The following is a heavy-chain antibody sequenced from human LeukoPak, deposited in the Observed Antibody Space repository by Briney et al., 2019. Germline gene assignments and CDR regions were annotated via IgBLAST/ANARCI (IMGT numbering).Heavy chain of an antibody. D-gene: IGHD4-11*01. CDR3: AKAIHTVTTPELFDY. CDR1: GFTLSKYW. J-gene: IGHJ4*02. V-gene: IGHV3-74*01. Sequence: GGSLRLSCGDSGFTLSKYWMHWVRQVPGKGLTWVSRINRDGSRIDHAGPVKGRFTNSRDNAKNTLYLQMNSLRAEDTAVYYCAKAIHTVTTPELFDYWGQGTLVTVSS. CDR2: INRDGSRI.